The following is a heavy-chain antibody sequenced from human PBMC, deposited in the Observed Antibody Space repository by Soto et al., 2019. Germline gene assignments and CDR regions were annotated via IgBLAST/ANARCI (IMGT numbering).Heavy chain of an antibody. CDR1: GYTFTNYG. Sequence: GASVQISCPASGYTFTNYGISWVRQAPGQGLEWMGSISAHNGNTNYAQKLQGRVTMTTDTSTSTAYMELRSLRSDDTAVYYCLTARHYYESSGFLDYWGQGTLVTVSS. V-gene: IGHV1-18*04. D-gene: IGHD3-22*01. CDR2: ISAHNGNT. CDR3: LTARHYYESSGFLDY. J-gene: IGHJ4*02.